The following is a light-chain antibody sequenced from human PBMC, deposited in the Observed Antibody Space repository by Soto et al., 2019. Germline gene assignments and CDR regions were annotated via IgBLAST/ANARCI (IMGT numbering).Light chain of an antibody. V-gene: IGKV3-20*01. CDR3: QQYSSLPHT. CDR2: GVS. J-gene: IGKJ2*01. CDR1: QSVTSSY. Sequence: ENVLTQSPGPLSLSPGERATLSCRATQSVTSSYFAWYQQKPGQAPRLLLYGVSSRAADIPDRVSGSGSGTEFTLTISRLEHEDFVLYYCQQYSSLPHTFGQGNKLEV.